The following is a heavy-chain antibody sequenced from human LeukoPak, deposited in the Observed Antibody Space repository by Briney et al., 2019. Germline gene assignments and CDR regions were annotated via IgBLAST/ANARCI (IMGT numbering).Heavy chain of an antibody. D-gene: IGHD3-10*01. J-gene: IGHJ4*02. CDR3: ARRGIRDYYGSGSYYGFDY. V-gene: IGHV5-51*01. CDR2: IYPGDSDT. CDR1: GYSFTSYW. Sequence: GESLKISCKGSGYSFTSYWIGWVRQMPGEGLEWMGIIYPGDSDTRYSPSFQGQVTISADKSISTAYLQWSSLKASDTAMYYCARRGIRDYYGSGSYYGFDYWGQGTLVTVSS.